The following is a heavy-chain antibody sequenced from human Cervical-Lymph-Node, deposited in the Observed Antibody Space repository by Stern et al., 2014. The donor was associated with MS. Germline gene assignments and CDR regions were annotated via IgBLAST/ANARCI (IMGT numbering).Heavy chain of an antibody. CDR3: AGRRLGYCSSTSCSGVDYYYGMDV. Sequence: VQLEESGAEVKKPGSSVKVSCKASGGTFSSYAISWVRQAPGQGLEWMGEIIPISGTANYAQKFQGRVTIPADKSTSTAYMELSSLRSEDTAVSYCAGRRLGYCSSTSCSGVDYYYGMDVWGQGTTVTVSS. CDR1: GGTFSSYA. V-gene: IGHV1-69*06. CDR2: IIPISGTA. J-gene: IGHJ6*02. D-gene: IGHD2-2*01.